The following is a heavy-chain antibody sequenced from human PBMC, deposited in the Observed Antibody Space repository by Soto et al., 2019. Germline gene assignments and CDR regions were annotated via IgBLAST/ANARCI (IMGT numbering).Heavy chain of an antibody. V-gene: IGHV1-3*01. CDR2: ISAGNGNT. CDR1: GYTFTSYA. D-gene: IGHD2-2*01. Sequence: ASVKVSCKASGYTFTSYAMHWVRQAPGQRLEWMGWISAGNGNTKYSQKFQGRVTITRDTSASTAYMELSSLRSEDTAVYYCARNEPSLVVVPAASSYYYYYGMDVWGQGTTVTVSS. J-gene: IGHJ6*02. CDR3: ARNEPSLVVVPAASSYYYYYGMDV.